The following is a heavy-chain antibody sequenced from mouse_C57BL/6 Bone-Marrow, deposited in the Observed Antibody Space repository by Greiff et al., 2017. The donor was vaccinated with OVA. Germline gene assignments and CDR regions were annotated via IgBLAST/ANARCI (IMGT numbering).Heavy chain of an antibody. D-gene: IGHD1-1*01. Sequence: VQREESGAELARPGASVKMSCKASGYTFTSYSMHWVKQRPGQGLEWIGYINPTSGDTKYNQKFKDKATLTADKSSSTAYMQLSSLTSEDSSVYVGECCGDYSCFYAMDDWGQGTSVTVSS. CDR3: ECCGDYSCFYAMDD. V-gene: IGHV1-4*01. CDR2: INPTSGDT. CDR1: GYTFTSYS. J-gene: IGHJ4*01.